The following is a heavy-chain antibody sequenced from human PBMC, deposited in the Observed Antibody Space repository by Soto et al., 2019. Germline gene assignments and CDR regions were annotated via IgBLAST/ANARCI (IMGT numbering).Heavy chain of an antibody. D-gene: IGHD6-13*01. Sequence: GGSLRLSCAASGFTFSGSAMHWVRQASGKGLEWVGRIRSKANSYATAYAASVKGRFTISRDDSKNTAYLQMNSLKTEDTAVYYCTRHNSYCSSWYGDALDIWGQGTMVT. J-gene: IGHJ3*02. CDR3: TRHNSYCSSWYGDALDI. CDR2: IRSKANSYAT. CDR1: GFTFSGSA. V-gene: IGHV3-73*01.